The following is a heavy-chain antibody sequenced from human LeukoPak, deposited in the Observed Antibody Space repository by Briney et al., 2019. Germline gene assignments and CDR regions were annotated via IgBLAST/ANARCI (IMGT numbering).Heavy chain of an antibody. CDR1: GFTFSSYS. CDR2: ISSSSSTI. V-gene: IGHV3-48*01. J-gene: IGHJ4*02. Sequence: GGSLRLSCAASGFTFSSYSMNWVRQAPGKGLEWVSYISSSSSTIYYADSVKGRFTISRDNAKNSLYLQMNSLRAEDTAVYYCAREVASSWYPPFDYWGQGTLVTVSS. CDR3: AREVASSWYPPFDY. D-gene: IGHD6-13*01.